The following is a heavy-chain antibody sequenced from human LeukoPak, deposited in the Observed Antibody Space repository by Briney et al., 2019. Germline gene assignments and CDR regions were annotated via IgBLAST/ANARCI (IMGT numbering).Heavy chain of an antibody. V-gene: IGHV3-9*01. CDR2: ISWNSGSI. J-gene: IGHJ6*02. Sequence: GGSLRLSCAASGFTFDDYAMHWVRQAPGKGLEWVSGISWNSGSIGYADSVKGRFTISRDNAKNSLYLQMNSLRAEDTALYYCAKDKPRYCSSTSRYYGMDVWGQGTTVTVSS. CDR1: GFTFDDYA. D-gene: IGHD2-2*01. CDR3: AKDKPRYCSSTSRYYGMDV.